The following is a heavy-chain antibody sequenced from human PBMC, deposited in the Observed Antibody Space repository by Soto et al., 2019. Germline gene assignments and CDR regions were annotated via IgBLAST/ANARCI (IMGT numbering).Heavy chain of an antibody. D-gene: IGHD6-13*01. Sequence: QLQLQESGSGLVKPSQTLSLTCAVSGGSISSGGYSWSWIRQPPGKGLEWIGYIYHSGSTYYNPSLKSRVTISVDRSKNQFSLKLSSVTAADTAVYYCARGGRGVAAVHYYYGMDVWGQGTTVTVSS. CDR2: IYHSGST. V-gene: IGHV4-30-2*01. J-gene: IGHJ6*02. CDR1: GGSISSGGYS. CDR3: ARGGRGVAAVHYYYGMDV.